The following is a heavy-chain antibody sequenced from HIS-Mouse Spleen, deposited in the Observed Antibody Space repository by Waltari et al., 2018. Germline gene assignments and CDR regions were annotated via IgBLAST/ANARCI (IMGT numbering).Heavy chain of an antibody. CDR3: AKDRGSPLYFDY. D-gene: IGHD1-26*01. V-gene: IGHV3-30*18. CDR1: GVTFSSYG. Sequence: QVQLVESGGGVVQPGRSLRLSCAASGVTFSSYGMHWFRQAPGKGLEWVAVISYDGSNKYYADSVKGRFTISRDNSKNTLYLQMNSLRAEDTAVYYCAKDRGSPLYFDYWGQGTLVTVSS. J-gene: IGHJ4*02. CDR2: ISYDGSNK.